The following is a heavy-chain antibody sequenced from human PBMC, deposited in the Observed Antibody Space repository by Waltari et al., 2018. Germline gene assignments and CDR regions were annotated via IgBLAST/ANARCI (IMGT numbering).Heavy chain of an antibody. V-gene: IGHV3-11*01. Sequence: QVQLVESGGGLVKPGGSLRLSCAASGFTFSDYYMSWSRQAPGKGREWVSYISSSGSTIDYADSVKGRFTISRDNAKNSLYLQMNSLRAEDTAVYYCAREGVTARRFHYYAMDVWGQGTTVTVSS. J-gene: IGHJ6*02. CDR2: ISSSGSTI. CDR3: AREGVTARRFHYYAMDV. CDR1: GFTFSDYY. D-gene: IGHD6-6*01.